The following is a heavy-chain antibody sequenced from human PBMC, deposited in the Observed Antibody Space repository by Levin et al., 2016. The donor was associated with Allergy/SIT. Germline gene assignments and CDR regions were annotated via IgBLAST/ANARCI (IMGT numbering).Heavy chain of an antibody. J-gene: IGHJ6*03. D-gene: IGHD3-3*01. Sequence: WIRQPPGKGLEWIGEINHSGSTNYNPSLKSRVTISVDTSKNQFSLKLSSVTAADTAVYYCARGVRKVIFGVVKENYYYYMDVWGKGTTVTVSS. CDR2: INHSGST. CDR3: ARGVRKVIFGVVKENYYYYMDV. V-gene: IGHV4-34*01.